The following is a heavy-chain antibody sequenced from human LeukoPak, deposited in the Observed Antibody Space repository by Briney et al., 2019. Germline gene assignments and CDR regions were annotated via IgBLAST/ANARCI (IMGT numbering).Heavy chain of an antibody. D-gene: IGHD3-16*02. CDR3: ARLRDYDYVWGSYRWLAYYFDY. J-gene: IGHJ4*02. Sequence: PSETLSLTCTVSGGSISSYYWSWIRQPPGKGLQWIGYIYYSGSTNYNPSLKSRVTISVDTSKNQFSLKLSSVTAADTAVYYCARLRDYDYVWGSYRWLAYYFDYWGQGTLVTVSS. CDR1: GGSISSYY. CDR2: IYYSGST. V-gene: IGHV4-59*01.